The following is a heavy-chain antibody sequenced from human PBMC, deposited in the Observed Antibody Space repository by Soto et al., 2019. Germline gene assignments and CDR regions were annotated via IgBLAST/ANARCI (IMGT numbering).Heavy chain of an antibody. D-gene: IGHD2-15*01. Sequence: GGSLRLSCAASGFTFSSYSMNWVRQAPGKGLEWVSYISSSSSTIYYADSVKGRFTISRDNAKNSLYLQMNSLRAEDTAVYYCARDSALVVVAALDYWGQGTLVTVSS. CDR3: ARDSALVVVAALDY. V-gene: IGHV3-48*01. CDR2: ISSSSSTI. J-gene: IGHJ4*02. CDR1: GFTFSSYS.